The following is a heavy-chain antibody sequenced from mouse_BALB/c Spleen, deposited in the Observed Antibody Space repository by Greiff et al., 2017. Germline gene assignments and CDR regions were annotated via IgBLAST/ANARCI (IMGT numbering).Heavy chain of an antibody. CDR2: IYPGDGDT. CDR1: GYAFSSYW. V-gene: IGHV1-80*01. Sequence: QVQLQQPGAELVRPGSSVKISCKASGYAFSSYWMNWVKQRPGQGLEWIGQIYPGDGDTNYNGKFKGKATLTADKSSSTAYMQLSSLTSEDSAVYFCARVGSTMITYFDYWGQGTTLTVSA. CDR3: ARVGSTMITYFDY. J-gene: IGHJ2*01. D-gene: IGHD2-4*01.